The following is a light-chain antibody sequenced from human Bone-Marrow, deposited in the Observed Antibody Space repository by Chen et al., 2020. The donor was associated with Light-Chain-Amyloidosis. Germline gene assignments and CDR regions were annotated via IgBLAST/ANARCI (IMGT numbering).Light chain of an antibody. CDR1: QTISSNY. J-gene: IGKJ4*01. CDR2: GSS. CDR3: QQYGTSPLT. V-gene: IGKV3-20*01. Sequence: DIVLTQSPDTLSLSPGEGANLSCRASQTISSNYLTWYQQKFGQAPRLLIYGSSSRATGIPDRFTGSGSGTDFTLTINRLEPEDFAMYYCQQYGTSPLTFGGGIKVEIK.